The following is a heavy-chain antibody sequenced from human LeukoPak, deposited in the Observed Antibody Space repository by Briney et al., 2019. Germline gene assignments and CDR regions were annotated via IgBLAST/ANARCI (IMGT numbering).Heavy chain of an antibody. CDR3: ARDTVPAAIIYYFDY. CDR2: ISYDGSNK. D-gene: IGHD2-2*01. J-gene: IGHJ4*02. CDR1: GVTLSSYA. Sequence: GGSLRLSCAASGVTLSSYAMHWVRQAPGKGLEWVAVISYDGSNKYYADSVKGRFTISRDNSKNTLYLQMNSLRAEDTAVYYCARDTVPAAIIYYFDYWGQGTLVTVSS. V-gene: IGHV3-30*04.